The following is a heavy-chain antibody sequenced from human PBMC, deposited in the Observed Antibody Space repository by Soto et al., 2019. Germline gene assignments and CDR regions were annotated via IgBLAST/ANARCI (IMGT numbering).Heavy chain of an antibody. Sequence: GESLKISCKGSGYSFASYWICWVRQMPGKGLEWMGIIYPGDSDTRYSPSFQGQVTISADKSISTAYLQWSSLKASDTAMYYCARAGQQLVLSYYYYGMDVWGQGTTVTVSS. CDR1: GYSFASYW. CDR3: ARAGQQLVLSYYYYGMDV. J-gene: IGHJ6*02. D-gene: IGHD6-13*01. CDR2: IYPGDSDT. V-gene: IGHV5-51*01.